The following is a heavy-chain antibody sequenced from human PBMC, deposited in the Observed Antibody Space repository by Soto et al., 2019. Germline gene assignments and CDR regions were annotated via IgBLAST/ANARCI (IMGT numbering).Heavy chain of an antibody. CDR2: IYYSGST. CDR1: GGSISSYY. Sequence: SETLSLTCTVSGGSISSYYWSWIRQPPGRGLEWIGYIYYSGSTYYNPSLRSRVTISLDASKNQFSLKLSSVTAADTAVYYCARGFYDSTGYYDSWGQGTLVTVSS. J-gene: IGHJ4*02. D-gene: IGHD3-22*01. V-gene: IGHV4-59*01. CDR3: ARGFYDSTGYYDS.